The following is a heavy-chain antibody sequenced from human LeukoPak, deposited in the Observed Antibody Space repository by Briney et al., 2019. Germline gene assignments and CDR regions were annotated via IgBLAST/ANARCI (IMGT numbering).Heavy chain of an antibody. CDR2: IIPMFETA. D-gene: IGHD3-9*01. Sequence: SVKVSCKASGYTFTSYAMNWVRQAPGQGLEWMGGIIPMFETANYAQKFQGRVTITADEFTTTVYMELSSLRSEDTAVYYCARGIRYYDILTGHVKGHDNSYYYYMDVWGQGTAVTISS. V-gene: IGHV1-69*13. CDR3: ARGIRYYDILTGHVKGHDNSYYYYMDV. CDR1: GYTFTSYA. J-gene: IGHJ6*03.